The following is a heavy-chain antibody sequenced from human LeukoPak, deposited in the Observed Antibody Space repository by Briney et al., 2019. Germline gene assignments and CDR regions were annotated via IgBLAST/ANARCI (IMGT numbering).Heavy chain of an antibody. Sequence: ASETLSLTCAIPGDSVSSGGYYWTWIRQHPGKGLEWIGYIYNSGTTSYSPSLKSRVSISVDTSNNQFSLRLSSVTAADTAVYYCARDVVVTSSPDAFDIWGQGTMVTVSS. CDR1: GDSVSSGGYY. CDR3: ARDVVVTSSPDAFDI. D-gene: IGHD2-21*02. J-gene: IGHJ3*02. CDR2: IYNSGTT. V-gene: IGHV4-31*11.